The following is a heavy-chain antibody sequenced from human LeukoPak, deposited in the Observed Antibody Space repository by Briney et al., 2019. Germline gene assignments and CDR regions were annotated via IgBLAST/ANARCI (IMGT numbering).Heavy chain of an antibody. V-gene: IGHV4-59*01. Sequence: SETLSLTCTVSGGSISTYYWSWIRQPPGKGLEWIGYIYYSGSTNYNPSLKSRVTISVDTSKNQFSLKLSSVTAADTAVYYRARGGHSTPQLGGYWGQGTLVTVSP. D-gene: IGHD3-16*01. CDR2: IYYSGST. J-gene: IGHJ4*02. CDR1: GGSISTYY. CDR3: ARGGHSTPQLGGY.